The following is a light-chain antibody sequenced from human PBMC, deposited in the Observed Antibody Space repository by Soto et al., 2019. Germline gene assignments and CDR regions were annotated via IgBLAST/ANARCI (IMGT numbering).Light chain of an antibody. CDR1: SSDVGAYNY. CDR3: SSYTSSNTYV. Sequence: QSVLTQPASVSGSPGRSITISCTGTSSDVGAYNYVSWYQQHPGKAPKLMIYDVSNRPSGVSNRFSGSKAGNTASLTISGLQAEDEADYYCSSYTSSNTYVFVTVTKVTVL. CDR2: DVS. J-gene: IGLJ1*01. V-gene: IGLV2-14*03.